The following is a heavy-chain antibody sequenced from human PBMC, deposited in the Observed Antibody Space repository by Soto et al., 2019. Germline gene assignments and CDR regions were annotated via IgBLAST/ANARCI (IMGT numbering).Heavy chain of an antibody. CDR1: GYTFTSYA. Sequence: GASVKVSCKASGYTFTSYAMHWVRQAPGQRLEWMGWINAGNGNTKYSQKFQGRVTITRDTSASTAYMELSSLRSEDTAVYYCARGALVGARTYNWFDPWGQGTLVTVS. V-gene: IGHV1-3*01. D-gene: IGHD1-26*01. CDR2: INAGNGNT. J-gene: IGHJ5*02. CDR3: ARGALVGARTYNWFDP.